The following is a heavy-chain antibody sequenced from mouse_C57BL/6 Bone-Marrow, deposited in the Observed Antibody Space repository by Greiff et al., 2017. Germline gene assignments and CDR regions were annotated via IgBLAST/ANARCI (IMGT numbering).Heavy chain of an antibody. Sequence: VHVKQSGPELVKPGASVKMSCKASGYTFTDYNMHWVKQSHGKSLEWIGYINPNNGGTSYNQKFKGKATLTVNKSSSTAYMELRSLTSEDSAVYYCARGGTGTYYWGQGTTLTGSS. J-gene: IGHJ2*01. CDR3: ARGGTGTYY. CDR1: GYTFTDYN. V-gene: IGHV1-22*01. CDR2: INPNNGGT. D-gene: IGHD4-1*01.